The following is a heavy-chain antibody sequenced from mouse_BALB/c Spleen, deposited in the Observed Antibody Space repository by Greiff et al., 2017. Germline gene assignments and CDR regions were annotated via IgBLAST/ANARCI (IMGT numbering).Heavy chain of an antibody. CDR1: GFTFSSYG. CDR3: ARHGYGGGSTMITTTGFDY. D-gene: IGHD2-4*01. J-gene: IGHJ2*01. CDR2: ISSGGSYT. V-gene: IGHV5-6*01. Sequence: EVKLVESGGDLVKPGGSLKLSCAASGFTFSSYGMSWVRQTPDKRLEWFATISSGGSYTYYPDSVKGRFTISRDNAKNTLYLQMSSLKSEDTAMYYCARHGYGGGSTMITTTGFDYWGQGTTLTVSS.